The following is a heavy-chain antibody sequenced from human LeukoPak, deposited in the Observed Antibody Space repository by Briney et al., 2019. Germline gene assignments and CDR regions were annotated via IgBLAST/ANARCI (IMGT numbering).Heavy chain of an antibody. J-gene: IGHJ4*02. CDR1: GFTFSSYE. D-gene: IGHD3-10*01. CDR3: ARVELLWFGELLGVNDY. V-gene: IGHV3-48*03. CDR2: ISSSGSTI. Sequence: PGGSLRLSCAASGFTFSSYEMNWVRQAPGKGLECVSYISSSGSTIYYADSVKGRFTISRDNAKNSLYLQMNSLRAEDTAVYYCARVELLWFGELLGVNDYWGQGTLVTVSS.